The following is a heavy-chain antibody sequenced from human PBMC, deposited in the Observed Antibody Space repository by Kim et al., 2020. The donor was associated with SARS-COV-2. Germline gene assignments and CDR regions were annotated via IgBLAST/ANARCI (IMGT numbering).Heavy chain of an antibody. V-gene: IGHV4-61*02. CDR1: GGSISSGSYY. D-gene: IGHD6-25*01. CDR3: ARDPGIAAFDY. Sequence: SETLSLTCTVSGGSISSGSYYWSWIRQPAGKGLEWIGRIYTSGSTNYNPSLKSRVTISVDTSKNQFSLKLSSVTSADTAVYYCARDPGIAAFDYWGQGTLVTVSS. J-gene: IGHJ4*02. CDR2: IYTSGST.